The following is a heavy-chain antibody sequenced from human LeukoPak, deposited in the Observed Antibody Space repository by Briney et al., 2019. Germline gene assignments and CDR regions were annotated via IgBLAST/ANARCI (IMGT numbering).Heavy chain of an antibody. CDR1: GGSISSYY. CDR3: ARAYDFWSGYYTGPDYYYYYGMDV. D-gene: IGHD3-3*01. V-gene: IGHV4-59*01. Sequence: SETLSLTCTVSGGSISSYYWSWIRQPPGKGLEWIGYIHYSGSTNYNPSLKSRVTISVDTSKNQFSLKLSSVTAADTAVYYCARAYDFWSGYYTGPDYYYYYGMDVWGQGTTVTVS. CDR2: IHYSGST. J-gene: IGHJ6*02.